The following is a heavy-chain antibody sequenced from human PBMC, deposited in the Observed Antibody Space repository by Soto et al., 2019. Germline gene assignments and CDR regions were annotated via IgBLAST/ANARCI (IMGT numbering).Heavy chain of an antibody. CDR2: INSDGSST. V-gene: IGHV3-74*01. Sequence: VGSLRLSCASSVCTFSSYWMHCVRQSPGKGLVWVSRINSDGSSTSYADSVKGRFTISRDNDKNTLYLQMNSLRAEDTAVYYCARDRRRQGYHSYGMEVWGQGTTVTVSS. CDR3: ARDRRRQGYHSYGMEV. J-gene: IGHJ6*01. D-gene: IGHD1-1*01. CDR1: VCTFSSYW.